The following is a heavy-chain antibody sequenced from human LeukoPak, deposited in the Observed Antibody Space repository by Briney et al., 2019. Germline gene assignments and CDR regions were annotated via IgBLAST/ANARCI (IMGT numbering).Heavy chain of an antibody. D-gene: IGHD5-24*01. CDR1: GGSVSSGGYS. CDR2: IYHSGST. V-gene: IGHV4-30-2*01. Sequence: SQTLSLTCAVSGGSVSSGGYSWSWIRQPPGKGLEWIGYIYHSGSTYYNPSLKSRVTISVDRSKNQFSLKLSSVTAADTAVYYCARGGATLQDWGQGTLATVSS. CDR3: ARGGATLQD. J-gene: IGHJ4*02.